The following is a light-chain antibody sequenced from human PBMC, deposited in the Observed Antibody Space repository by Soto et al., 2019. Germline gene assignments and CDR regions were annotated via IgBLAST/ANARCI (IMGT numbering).Light chain of an antibody. CDR3: QQYNSYLT. J-gene: IGKJ4*01. CDR2: DAS. V-gene: IGKV1-5*01. Sequence: DIQMTQSPSTLSASVGDRVTITCRASQSISSWLAWYQQKPGKAPKLLIYDASSLESGVPSRFSGSGSGTEFPLTISSLQRDDFATYYCQQYNSYLTFGGGTKVEIK. CDR1: QSISSW.